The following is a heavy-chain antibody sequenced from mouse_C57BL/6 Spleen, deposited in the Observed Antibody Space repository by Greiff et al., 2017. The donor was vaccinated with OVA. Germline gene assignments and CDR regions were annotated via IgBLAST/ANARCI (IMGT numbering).Heavy chain of an antibody. V-gene: IGHV14-3*01. CDR1: GYTFTNSY. CDR3: ARSHTDD. Sequence: EVQLQQSVAELVRPGASVKLSCTASGYTFTNSYMHWVKQRPGQGLEWIGRIDPTNGNTNYTPKFQGKATLTADTSSNTAYLQLSSLTSEDTAIYYCARSHTDDWGQGTTLTVSS. CDR2: IDPTNGNT. J-gene: IGHJ2*01.